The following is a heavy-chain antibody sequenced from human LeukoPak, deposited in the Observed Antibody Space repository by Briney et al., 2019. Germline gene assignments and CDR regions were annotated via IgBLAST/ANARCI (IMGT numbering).Heavy chain of an antibody. CDR3: AREGGSGYGDYVSWYFDL. CDR1: GGSISSSSYY. J-gene: IGHJ2*01. Sequence: SETLSLTCTVSGGSISSSSYYWGWTRQPPGKGLEWIGSIYYSGSTYYNPSLKSRVTISVDTSKNQFSLKLSSVTAADTAVYCCAREGGSGYGDYVSWYFDLWGRGTLVTVSS. V-gene: IGHV4-39*07. CDR2: IYYSGST. D-gene: IGHD4-17*01.